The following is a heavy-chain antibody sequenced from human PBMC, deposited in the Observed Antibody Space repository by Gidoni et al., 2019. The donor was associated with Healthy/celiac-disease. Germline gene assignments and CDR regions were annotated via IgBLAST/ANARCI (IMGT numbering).Heavy chain of an antibody. CDR3: AREWGGSIAAPAHWFDP. CDR1: GDSVSSNSAA. D-gene: IGHD6-6*01. J-gene: IGHJ5*02. V-gene: IGHV6-1*01. Sequence: QVQLQQSGPGLVTPSQTLSLTCAISGDSVSSNSAAWNWIRHSPARGLEWLGRTYYRSKWYNDYAVSVKSRITINPDTSKNQFSLQLNSVTPEDTAVYYCAREWGGSIAAPAHWFDPWGQGTLVTVSS. CDR2: TYYRSKWYN.